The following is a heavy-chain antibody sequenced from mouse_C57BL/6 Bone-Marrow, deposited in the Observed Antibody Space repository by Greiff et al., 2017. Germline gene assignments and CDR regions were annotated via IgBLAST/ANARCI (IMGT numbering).Heavy chain of an antibody. D-gene: IGHD2-3*01. V-gene: IGHV1-53*01. CDR2: INPSNGGT. Sequence: QVQLQQPGTELVKPGASVKLSCKASGYTFTSYWMHWVKQRPGQGLEWIGNINPSNGGTNYNAKFKSKATLTVDKSSSTAYMQLSSLTSEDSAVYYCARTIYDGYYFDYWGQGTTLTVSS. CDR1: GYTFTSYW. J-gene: IGHJ2*01. CDR3: ARTIYDGYYFDY.